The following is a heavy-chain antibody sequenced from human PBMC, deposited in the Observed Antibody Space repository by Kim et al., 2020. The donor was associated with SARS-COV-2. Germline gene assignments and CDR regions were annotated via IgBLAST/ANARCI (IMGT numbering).Heavy chain of an antibody. CDR3: ARLMGFGELSTFDY. J-gene: IGHJ4*02. Sequence: PSLQGQVTISADKSISPAYLQWSSLKASDTAMYYCARLMGFGELSTFDYWGQGTLVTVSS. V-gene: IGHV5-51*01. D-gene: IGHD3-10*01.